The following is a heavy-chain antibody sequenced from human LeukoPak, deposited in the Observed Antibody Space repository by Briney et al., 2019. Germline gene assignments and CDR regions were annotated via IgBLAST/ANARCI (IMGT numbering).Heavy chain of an antibody. D-gene: IGHD3-10*01. J-gene: IGHJ3*02. CDR3: ARRGGSGLGTFDI. CDR2: IYYSGST. Sequence: SETLSLTCTVSGGSISSGGYYWSWIRQHPGKGLEWIGYIYYSGSTYYNPSLKSRVTISVDTSKNQFSLKLSSVTAADTAVYYCARRGGSGLGTFDIWGQGTMVTVSS. V-gene: IGHV4-31*03. CDR1: GGSISSGGYY.